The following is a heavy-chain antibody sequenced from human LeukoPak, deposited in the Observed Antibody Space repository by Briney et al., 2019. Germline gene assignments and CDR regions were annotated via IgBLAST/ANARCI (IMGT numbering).Heavy chain of an antibody. V-gene: IGHV1-8*01. CDR1: GYTFTSYH. CDR2: MNAESGHT. CDR3: AREGDCITGTFVQGCAFDI. Sequence: ASVKVSCKASGYTFTSYHIDWVRQAPGQGPEWMGWMNAESGHTGYAQNLEGRVSMTRDTSTNTAYMELRSLRSEDTAVYFCAREGDCITGTFVQGCAFDIWGQGTMVTVSS. D-gene: IGHD1-20*01. J-gene: IGHJ3*02.